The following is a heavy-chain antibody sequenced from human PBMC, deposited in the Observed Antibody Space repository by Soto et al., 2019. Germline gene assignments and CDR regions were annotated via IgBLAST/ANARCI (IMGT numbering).Heavy chain of an antibody. CDR2: IIPILGIA. CDR1: GGTFSSYT. V-gene: IGHV1-69*02. Sequence: SVKVSCKASGGTFSSYTISWVRQAPGQGLEWMGRIIPILGIANYAQKLQGRVKITADKSTSTAYMELSSLRSEDTAVYYCARTKGGWDYYYYYYMDVWGKGTTVTVSS. J-gene: IGHJ6*03. CDR3: ARTKGGWDYYYYYYMDV.